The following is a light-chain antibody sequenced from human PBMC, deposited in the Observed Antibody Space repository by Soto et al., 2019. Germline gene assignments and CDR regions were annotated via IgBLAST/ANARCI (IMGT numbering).Light chain of an antibody. V-gene: IGLV1-51*01. CDR3: GTWDSSLSALWV. Sequence: QSVLTQPPSVSAAPGQKVTISCSGSSSNNGNNYVSWYRQLPGTAPKLLIYDNNKRPSGIPDRFSGSKSGTSATLGITGLQTGDEADYYCGTWDSSLSALWVFGGGTKVTVL. CDR2: DNN. J-gene: IGLJ3*02. CDR1: SSNNGNNY.